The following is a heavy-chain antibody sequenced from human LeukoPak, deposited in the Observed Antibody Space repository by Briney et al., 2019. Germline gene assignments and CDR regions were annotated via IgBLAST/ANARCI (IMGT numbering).Heavy chain of an antibody. Sequence: PGGSLRLSCAASGFTFSDHYMSWVRQAPGKGLEWVSVIYSGGSTYYADSVKGRFTISRDNSKNTLYLQMNSLRAEDTAVYYCAREFLWFGELDAFDIWGQGTMVTVSS. CDR2: IYSGGST. D-gene: IGHD3-10*01. CDR3: AREFLWFGELDAFDI. CDR1: GFTFSDHY. J-gene: IGHJ3*02. V-gene: IGHV3-53*01.